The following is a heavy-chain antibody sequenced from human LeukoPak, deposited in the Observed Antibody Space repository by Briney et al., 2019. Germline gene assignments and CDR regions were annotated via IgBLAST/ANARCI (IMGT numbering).Heavy chain of an antibody. CDR2: INGGGSPI. Sequence: PGGSLRLSCAASGFTFSRDSMNWVRQAPGKGLEWVSYINGGGSPIYYADSVRGRFTISRDNAKNSLYLQMNSLRAEDTAVYYCARDGAQGAPDYWGQGTLVTVSS. CDR3: ARDGAQGAPDY. V-gene: IGHV3-48*04. D-gene: IGHD3-16*01. J-gene: IGHJ4*02. CDR1: GFTFSRDS.